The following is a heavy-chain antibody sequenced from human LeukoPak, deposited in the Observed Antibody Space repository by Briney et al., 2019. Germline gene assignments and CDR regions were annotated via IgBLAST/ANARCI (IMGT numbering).Heavy chain of an antibody. CDR2: IYSGGST. J-gene: IGHJ4*02. Sequence: GGSLRLSCAASGFTVSSNYMSWVRQAPGKGLEWVSVIYSGGSTYYADSVKGRFTISRDNSKNTLYLQMNSLRAEDTAVYYCARVRASSSSFDYWGQGTLVTVSS. CDR1: GFTVSSNY. V-gene: IGHV3-53*01. D-gene: IGHD6-13*01. CDR3: ARVRASSSSFDY.